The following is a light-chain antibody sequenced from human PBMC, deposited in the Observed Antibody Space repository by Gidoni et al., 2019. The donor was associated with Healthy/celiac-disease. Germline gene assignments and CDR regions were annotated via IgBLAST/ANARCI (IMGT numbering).Light chain of an antibody. CDR1: SSDVGGYNY. CDR2: EVS. Sequence: SALPQPASVSGSPGQSITISCTGTSSDVGGYNYVSWYQQHPGKAPKLMSYEVSNRPSGVSNRFSGSKSGNTASLTISGLQAEDEADYYCSSYTSSSTVVFGGGTKLTVL. J-gene: IGLJ2*01. V-gene: IGLV2-14*01. CDR3: SSYTSSSTVV.